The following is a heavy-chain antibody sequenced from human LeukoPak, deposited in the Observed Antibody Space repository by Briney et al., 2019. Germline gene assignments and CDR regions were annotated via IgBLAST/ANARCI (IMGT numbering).Heavy chain of an antibody. D-gene: IGHD3-22*01. J-gene: IGHJ4*02. CDR1: GYTFTNYG. CDR2: ISAYNGNT. V-gene: IGHV1-18*01. Sequence: ASVKVSFKASGYTFTNYGSSWVRQAPGQGLEWMGWISAYNGNTNCAQKLQGRVTMTTDTSTSTAYMELRSLRSDDTAVYYCARDRGITMIVVGLFDYWGQGTLVTVSS. CDR3: ARDRGITMIVVGLFDY.